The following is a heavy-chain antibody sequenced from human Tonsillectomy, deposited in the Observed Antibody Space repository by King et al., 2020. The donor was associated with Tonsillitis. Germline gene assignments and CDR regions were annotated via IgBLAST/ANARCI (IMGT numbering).Heavy chain of an antibody. V-gene: IGHV1-69*18. Sequence: QLVQSGAEVKKPGSSVKVSCKASGGTFSSYTIIWVRQAPGQGLEWMGTIIPMFATAFYAQKFQGSVTITADESTSTVYVEFSSLTSDDTALDFCAWGTSGGYDFFDSFDIWGQGTMVTVSS. D-gene: IGHD5-12*01. CDR2: IIPMFATA. CDR3: AWGTSGGYDFFDSFDI. J-gene: IGHJ3*02. CDR1: GGTFSSYT.